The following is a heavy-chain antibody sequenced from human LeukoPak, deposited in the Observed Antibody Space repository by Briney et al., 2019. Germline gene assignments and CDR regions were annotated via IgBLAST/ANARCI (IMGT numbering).Heavy chain of an antibody. V-gene: IGHV4-59*01. Sequence: SETLSLTCTVSVASISIDYWSWIRQAPGKGPEWIGYTSYSGSTNYNPSLKSRVTFSIDTSKNHFTLKLNSVTAADTAVYYCARNGYTGYDLGFRYYSYYLDVWGKGATVTVSS. CDR3: ARNGYTGYDLGFRYYSYYLDV. J-gene: IGHJ6*03. CDR2: TSYSGST. CDR1: VASISIDY. D-gene: IGHD5-12*01.